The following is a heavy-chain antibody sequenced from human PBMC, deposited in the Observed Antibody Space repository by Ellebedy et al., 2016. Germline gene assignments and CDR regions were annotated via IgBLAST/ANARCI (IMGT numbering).Heavy chain of an antibody. J-gene: IGHJ5*02. CDR2: ISGSGGST. V-gene: IGHV3-23*01. Sequence: GESLKISCVASGFTFSSFGFHWVRQAPGKGLEWVSAISGSGGSTYYADSVKGRFTISRDDSKNTLYLQMNSLKTEDTAVYYCTTDTPDSSSWYHWGQGTLVTVSS. CDR3: TTDTPDSSSWYH. CDR1: GFTFSSFG. D-gene: IGHD6-13*01.